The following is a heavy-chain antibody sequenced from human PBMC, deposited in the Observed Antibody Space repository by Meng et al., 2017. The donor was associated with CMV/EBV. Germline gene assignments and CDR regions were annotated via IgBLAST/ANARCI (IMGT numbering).Heavy chain of an antibody. CDR3: ARDFRGDDSSGFD. Sequence: VSGGSISSSSCYWGWIRQPPGKGLEWIGSIYYSGSTYYNPSLKSRVTISVDTSKNQFSLKLSSVTAADTAVYYCARDFRGDDSSGFDWGQGTLVTVSS. D-gene: IGHD3-22*01. CDR2: IYYSGST. CDR1: GGSISSSSCY. V-gene: IGHV4-39*07. J-gene: IGHJ4*02.